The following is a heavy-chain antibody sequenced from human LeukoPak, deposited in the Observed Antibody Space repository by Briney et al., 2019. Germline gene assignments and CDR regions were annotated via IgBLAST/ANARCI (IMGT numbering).Heavy chain of an antibody. Sequence: PGGSLRLSCAASGFTFSSYWMHWVRQAPGKGLVWVSRINSDGSSTSYADSVKGRFTISRDNAKNTLYLQMNSLRAEDTAVYYCARAGSCSGGSCYSYFDPWGQGTLVTVSS. CDR3: ARAGSCSGGSCYSYFDP. V-gene: IGHV3-74*01. J-gene: IGHJ5*02. CDR2: INSDGSST. CDR1: GFTFSSYW. D-gene: IGHD2-15*01.